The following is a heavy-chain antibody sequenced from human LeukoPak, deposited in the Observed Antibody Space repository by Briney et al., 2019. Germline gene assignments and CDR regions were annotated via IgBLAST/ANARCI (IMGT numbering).Heavy chain of an antibody. CDR1: GGTFSSYA. J-gene: IGHJ6*02. CDR3: ARVPSYSYYRYYYYGMDA. V-gene: IGHV1-69*13. D-gene: IGHD5-18*01. Sequence: SVKVSCKASGGTFSSYAISWVRQAPGQGLEWMGGIIPIFGTANYAQKFQGRVTITADESTSTAYMELSSLRSEDTAVYYCARVPSYSYYRYYYYGMDAWGQGTTVTVSS. CDR2: IIPIFGTA.